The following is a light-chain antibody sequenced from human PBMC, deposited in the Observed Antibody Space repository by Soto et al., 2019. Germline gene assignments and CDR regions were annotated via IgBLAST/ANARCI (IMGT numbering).Light chain of an antibody. V-gene: IGKV1-39*01. CDR1: QSISSY. CDR3: QQSYSTSST. CDR2: AAS. Sequence: DIQMTQSPSSLSASVGDRVTITCRASQSISSYLNWYQQKPGKAPKLLIYAASSLQSGVPSRFSGSGSGTDFTLTISSLQLEDFAIYYCQQSYSTSSTFGGGTKVDIK. J-gene: IGKJ4*01.